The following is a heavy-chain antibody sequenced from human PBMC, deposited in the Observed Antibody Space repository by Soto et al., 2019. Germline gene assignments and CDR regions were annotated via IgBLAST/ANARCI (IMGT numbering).Heavy chain of an antibody. V-gene: IGHV4-59*01. J-gene: IGHJ5*02. CDR1: GGSIRGYY. Sequence: QVQLQESGPGLVKPSETLSLTCTVSGGSIRGYYWSWIRQPPGKGLEWIGYIYYSGSTNYNPSLKSRVTISVDTSKSQFSLKLSSVTAADTAMYYCAREAGVQYPFDPWGQGTLVTVSS. CDR3: AREAGVQYPFDP. CDR2: IYYSGST. D-gene: IGHD1-1*01.